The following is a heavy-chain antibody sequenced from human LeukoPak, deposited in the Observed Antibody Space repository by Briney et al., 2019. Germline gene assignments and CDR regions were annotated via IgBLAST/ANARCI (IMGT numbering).Heavy chain of an antibody. J-gene: IGHJ4*02. CDR3: ARRSPTYYYGSGSYYLGY. CDR1: GGSLSGYY. Sequence: SETLSLTCAVYGGSLSGYYWSWIRQPPGKGLEWIGEINHSGGTNYNPSLKSRVTISVDTSKNQFSLKLSSVTAADTAVYYCARRSPTYYYGSGSYYLGYWGQGTLVTVSS. D-gene: IGHD3-10*01. V-gene: IGHV4-34*01. CDR2: INHSGGT.